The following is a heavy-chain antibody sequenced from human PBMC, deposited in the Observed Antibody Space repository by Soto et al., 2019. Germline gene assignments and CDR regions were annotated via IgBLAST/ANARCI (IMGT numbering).Heavy chain of an antibody. Sequence: GGSLRLSCAASGFTFSSNYMNWVRQAPGKGLEWVAVIHSGGSTYYADSVKGRFIISRDNSKNTLYLQMNSLRAEDTAVYYCASRPLSSIAAPGPYYYYGMDVWGQGTTVTVSS. CDR2: IHSGGST. CDR1: GFTFSSNY. V-gene: IGHV3-53*01. D-gene: IGHD6-6*01. J-gene: IGHJ6*02. CDR3: ASRPLSSIAAPGPYYYYGMDV.